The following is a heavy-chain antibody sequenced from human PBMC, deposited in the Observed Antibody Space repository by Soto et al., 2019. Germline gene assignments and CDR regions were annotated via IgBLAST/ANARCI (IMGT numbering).Heavy chain of an antibody. Sequence: QVQLQQWGAGLLKPSETLSLTCAVYGGSFSGYYWSWIRQPPGKGLEWIGEINHSGSTNYNPSLKIRVTISVDTSKNQFSLNLSSVTAADTAVYYCARGGEQWLGAGMIDYCGQGTLVTVSS. J-gene: IGHJ4*02. CDR3: ARGGEQWLGAGMIDY. CDR2: INHSGST. D-gene: IGHD6-19*01. V-gene: IGHV4-34*01. CDR1: GGSFSGYY.